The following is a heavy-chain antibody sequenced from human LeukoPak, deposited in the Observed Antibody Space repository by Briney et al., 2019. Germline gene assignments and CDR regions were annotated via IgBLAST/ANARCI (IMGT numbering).Heavy chain of an antibody. CDR1: GFTFSSYG. CDR3: AKAFMITSSLDV. V-gene: IGHV3-23*01. D-gene: IGHD3-16*01. Sequence: GGSLRLSCAASGFTFSSYGMSWVRQAPGKGLEWVSAISGSGGSTYYADSVKGRFTISRDNSKNTLYLQMNSLRAEDTAVYYCAKAFMITSSLDVWGKGTTVTISS. J-gene: IGHJ6*04. CDR2: ISGSGGST.